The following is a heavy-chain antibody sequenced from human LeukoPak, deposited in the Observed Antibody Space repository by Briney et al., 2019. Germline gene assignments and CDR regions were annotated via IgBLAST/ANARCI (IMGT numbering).Heavy chain of an antibody. CDR2: ISSRSGYI. D-gene: IGHD6-19*01. CDR1: GFTFSSYS. Sequence: GGSLRLSCAASGFTFSSYSMSWVRQAPGKGLEWVSSISSRSGYIYYADSVKCRFTISRDNAKNSLYLQMNTLRAEDTAVYYCASFDSSGWHYFDYWGQGTLVTVSA. CDR3: ASFDSSGWHYFDY. J-gene: IGHJ4*02. V-gene: IGHV3-21*01.